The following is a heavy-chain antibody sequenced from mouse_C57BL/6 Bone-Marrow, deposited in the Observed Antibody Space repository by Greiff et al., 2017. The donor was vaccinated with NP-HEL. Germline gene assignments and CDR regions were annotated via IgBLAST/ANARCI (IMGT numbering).Heavy chain of an antibody. J-gene: IGHJ1*03. CDR1: GFTFSDYY. V-gene: IGHV5-12*01. CDR3: ARHGSSYVGWYFDV. D-gene: IGHD1-1*01. Sequence: EVMLVESGGGLVQPGGSLKLSCAASGFTFSDYYMYWVRQTPEKRLEWVAYISNGGGSTYYPDTVKGRFTISRDNAKNTLYLQMSRLKSEDTAMYYCARHGSSYVGWYFDVWGTGTTVTVSS. CDR2: ISNGGGST.